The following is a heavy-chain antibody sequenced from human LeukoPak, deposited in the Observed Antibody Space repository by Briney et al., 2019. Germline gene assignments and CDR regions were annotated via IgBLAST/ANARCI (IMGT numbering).Heavy chain of an antibody. CDR1: GYTFTSYD. J-gene: IGHJ6*02. Sequence: GASVKVSCKASGYTFTSYDINWVRQATGQGLEWMGWINPNSGGTNYAQKFQGRVTMTRDTSISTAYMELSRLRSDDTAVYYCARDPSPSWIVVVTDYGMDVWGQGTTVTVSS. D-gene: IGHD2-21*02. CDR3: ARDPSPSWIVVVTDYGMDV. CDR2: INPNSGGT. V-gene: IGHV1-2*02.